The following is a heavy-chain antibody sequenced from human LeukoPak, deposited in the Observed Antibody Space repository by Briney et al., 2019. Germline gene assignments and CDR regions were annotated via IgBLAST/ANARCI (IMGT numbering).Heavy chain of an antibody. CDR1: GFTFSSYW. V-gene: IGHV3-7*01. CDR2: IKQDGSEK. D-gene: IGHD4-17*01. CDR3: AREYDYGDYGY. J-gene: IGHJ4*02. Sequence: GGSLRPSCAASGFTFSSYWMSWVRQAPGKGLEWVANIKQDGSEKYYVDSVKGRFTISRDNAKNSLYLQMNSLRAEDTAVYYCAREYDYGDYGYWGQGTLVTVSS.